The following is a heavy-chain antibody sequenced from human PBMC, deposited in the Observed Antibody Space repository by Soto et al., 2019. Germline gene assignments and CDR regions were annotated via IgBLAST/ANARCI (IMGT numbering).Heavy chain of an antibody. Sequence: QVQLVQSGAEVKKPGASVKVSCKASGYTFTSNTIHWVRQAPGQRLEWMAWIRTGNGDTKYSQKFQGKVSITRDTAASTAYMELTSLRSEDTAVYYCARDGGAVTAYSNDCWGQGTLITVSS. D-gene: IGHD2-21*02. CDR3: ARDGGAVTAYSNDC. CDR2: IRTGNGDT. J-gene: IGHJ4*02. V-gene: IGHV1-3*04. CDR1: GYTFTSNT.